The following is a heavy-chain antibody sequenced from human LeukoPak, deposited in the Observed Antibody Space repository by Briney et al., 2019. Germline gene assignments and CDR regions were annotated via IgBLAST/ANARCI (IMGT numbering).Heavy chain of an antibody. V-gene: IGHV4-39*01. D-gene: IGHD3-3*01. CDR2: IYYSGST. J-gene: IGHJ4*02. Sequence: SETLSLTCTVSGGSISSSSYYWGWIRQPPGKGLEWIGTIYYSGSTYYNPSLKSRVTISVDTSKNQFSLKLSSVTAADTAVSYCARSPGGGSSYDFWSGYYTLNFDYWGQGTLVTVSS. CDR1: GGSISSSSYY. CDR3: ARSPGGGSSYDFWSGYYTLNFDY.